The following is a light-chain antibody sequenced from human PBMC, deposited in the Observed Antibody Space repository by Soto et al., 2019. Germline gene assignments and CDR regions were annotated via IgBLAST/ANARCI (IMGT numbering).Light chain of an antibody. J-gene: IGKJ1*01. Sequence: DIQMTQSPSTLSASVGDRVSVTCRASQSITSWLAWYQQKPGKAPKLLIYQASRLESGVPSRFSGSGSGTDFTLTISSLQPDDFATYYCQQYESYPLTFGQGTKVAIK. V-gene: IGKV1-5*03. CDR1: QSITSW. CDR2: QAS. CDR3: QQYESYPLT.